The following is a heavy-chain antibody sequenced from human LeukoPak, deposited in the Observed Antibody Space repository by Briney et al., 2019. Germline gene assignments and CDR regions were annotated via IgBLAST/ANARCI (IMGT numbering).Heavy chain of an antibody. CDR2: INQDGSEK. D-gene: IGHD1-26*01. V-gene: IGHV3-7*01. CDR1: GFTFSSYW. CDR3: ARDASGSFYDY. Sequence: GGSLRLSRAASGFTFSSYWMTWVRQAPGKGLEWVANINQDGSEKYYVDSVKGRFTISRDNAKNSLYLQMDSLRAEDTAIYYCARDASGSFYDYWGQGTLVTVSS. J-gene: IGHJ4*02.